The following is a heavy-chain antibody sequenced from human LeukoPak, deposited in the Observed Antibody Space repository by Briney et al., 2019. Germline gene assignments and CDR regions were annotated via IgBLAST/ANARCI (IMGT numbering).Heavy chain of an antibody. V-gene: IGHV4-34*01. CDR1: GGSFSGYY. Sequence: SSETLSLTCAVYGGSFSGYYWSWIRQPPGKGLEWIGEINHSGSTNYNPSLKSRVTISVDTSKNQFSLKLSSVTAADTAVYYCARKGWAVAGTSHWFDPWGQGTLVTASS. CDR3: ARKGWAVAGTSHWFDP. CDR2: INHSGST. D-gene: IGHD6-19*01. J-gene: IGHJ5*02.